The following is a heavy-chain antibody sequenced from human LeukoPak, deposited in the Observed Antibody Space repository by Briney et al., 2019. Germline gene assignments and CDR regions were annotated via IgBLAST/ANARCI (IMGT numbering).Heavy chain of an antibody. CDR2: IKSKTDGGTT. CDR3: TTDEFYGDYPYNWFDP. J-gene: IGHJ5*02. Sequence: PGGSLRLSCAASGFTFSSAWMSWVRQAPGKGLEWVGRIKSKTDGGTTDYAAPVKGRFTISRDDSKNTLYLQMNSLKTEDTAVYYCTTDEFYGDYPYNWFDPWGQGTLVTVSS. D-gene: IGHD4-17*01. V-gene: IGHV3-15*01. CDR1: GFTFSSAW.